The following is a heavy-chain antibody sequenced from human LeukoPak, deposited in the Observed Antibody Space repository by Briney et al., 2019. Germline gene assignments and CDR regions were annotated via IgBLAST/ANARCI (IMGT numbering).Heavy chain of an antibody. V-gene: IGHV4-4*09. CDR1: GGSVTGYS. J-gene: IGHJ4*02. CDR3: AGGYTTYWAFDY. Sequence: PSETLSLTCSVSGGSVTGYSWSWVRQPPGKGLEWIGYIHNTGSTNYNPSLKSGISISVDTSKNQFSLKMCSVTASDTAVYYCAGGYTTYWAFDYWGQGALVIVSS. CDR2: IHNTGST. D-gene: IGHD6-25*01.